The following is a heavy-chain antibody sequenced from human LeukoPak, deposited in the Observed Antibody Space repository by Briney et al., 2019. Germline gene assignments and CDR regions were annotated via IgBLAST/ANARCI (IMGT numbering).Heavy chain of an antibody. Sequence: PSETLSLTCTVSGGSISSYYWSWIRQPAGKRLEWIGRIYTSGSTHYNPSLKSRVTLSLDTSKNQFSLRLSSVTAADTAVYYCARGSLTDAFDIWGQGTMVTVSS. CDR1: GGSISSYY. CDR3: ARGSLTDAFDI. V-gene: IGHV4-4*07. CDR2: IYTSGST. J-gene: IGHJ3*02.